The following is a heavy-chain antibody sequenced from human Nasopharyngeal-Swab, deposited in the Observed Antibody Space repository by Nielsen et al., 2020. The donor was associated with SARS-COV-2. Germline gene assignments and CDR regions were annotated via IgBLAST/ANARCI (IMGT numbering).Heavy chain of an antibody. Sequence: GGSLRLSCAASGFTFSMYWMSWVRQAPGKGLEWVANIKQDGSGKHYVDSVKGRFTISRDNAQNSLYLEMNSLRAEDTALYYCARDSRIVGATGSNDYWGQGTLVTVSS. CDR3: ARDSRIVGATGSNDY. V-gene: IGHV3-7*01. CDR1: GFTFSMYW. D-gene: IGHD1-26*01. J-gene: IGHJ4*02. CDR2: IKQDGSGK.